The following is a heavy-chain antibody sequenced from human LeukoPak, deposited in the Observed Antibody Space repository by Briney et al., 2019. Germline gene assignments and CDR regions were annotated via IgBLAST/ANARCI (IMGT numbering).Heavy chain of an antibody. CDR3: ARGRMVRGVIIWFDP. V-gene: IGHV4-30-4*01. J-gene: IGHJ5*02. D-gene: IGHD3-10*01. CDR1: TGSISGGDYY. CDR2: IYYSGST. Sequence: SETLSLTCTVSTGSISGGDYYWRWIRQPPGKGLEWIAYIYYSGSTYYNPSLKTRVTISVDTSKNQCSLKLSSGTAADTAVYYCARGRMVRGVIIWFDPWGQGTLVTVSS.